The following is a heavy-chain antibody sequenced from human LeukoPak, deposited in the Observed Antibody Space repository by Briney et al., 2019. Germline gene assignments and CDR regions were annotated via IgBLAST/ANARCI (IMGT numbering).Heavy chain of an antibody. CDR3: ARRDRYCSSASCYGHRFDP. Sequence: SETLSLTCTVSGGSISTSSYYWGWIRQPPGKGLEWIGSIFYSGSTYYNPSLKSRVIISVDTSKNQFSLKLSSVTAADTAVYYCARRDRYCSSASCYGHRFDPWGQGTLVTVSS. CDR2: IFYSGST. J-gene: IGHJ5*02. D-gene: IGHD2-2*01. V-gene: IGHV4-39*01. CDR1: GGSISTSSYY.